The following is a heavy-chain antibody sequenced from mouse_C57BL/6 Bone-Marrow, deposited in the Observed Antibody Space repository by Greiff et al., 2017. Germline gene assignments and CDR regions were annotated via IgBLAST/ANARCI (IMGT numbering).Heavy chain of an antibody. J-gene: IGHJ2*01. D-gene: IGHD2-4*01. CDR1: GYTFTSYW. CDR2: IDPSDSET. V-gene: IGHV1-52*01. CDR3: ARKRSGYDYDGGVFDY. Sequence: VQLQQPGAELVRPGSSVKLSCKASGYTFTSYWMHWVKQRPIQGLEWIGNIDPSDSETHYNQKFKDKATLTVDKSSSTAYMQLSSLTSEDSAVYYCARKRSGYDYDGGVFDYWGQGTTLTVSS.